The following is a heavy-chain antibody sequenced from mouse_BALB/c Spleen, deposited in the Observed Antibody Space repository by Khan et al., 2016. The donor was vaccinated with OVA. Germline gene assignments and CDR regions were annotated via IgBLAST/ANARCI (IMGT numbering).Heavy chain of an antibody. CDR3: ARVGYAGTMDY. CDR1: GYTFTKNG. CDR2: TNPYTGEP. Sequence: LVESGPELKKPGEPVKISCKASGYTFTKNGLNWAKQAPGKVLRWRGWTNPYTGEPTYVDDFRGRFAFSLETSASTAYLQINNLKDEDTATYFCARVGYAGTMDYWGQGTSVTVSS. V-gene: IGHV9-3-1*01. J-gene: IGHJ4*01. D-gene: IGHD4-1*01.